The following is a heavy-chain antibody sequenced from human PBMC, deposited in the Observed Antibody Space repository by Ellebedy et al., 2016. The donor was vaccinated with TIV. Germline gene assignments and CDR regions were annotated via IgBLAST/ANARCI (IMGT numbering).Heavy chain of an antibody. CDR3: ASYYGGKWD. CDR1: GFTFSSYW. CDR2: INSDGSST. D-gene: IGHD4-23*01. J-gene: IGHJ4*02. V-gene: IGHV3-74*01. Sequence: GGSLRLXXAASGFTFSSYWMHWVRQAPGKGLVWVSRINSDGSSTSHADSVKGRFTISRDNAKNTLYLQMNSLRAEDTAVYYRASYYGGKWDWGQGTLVTVSS.